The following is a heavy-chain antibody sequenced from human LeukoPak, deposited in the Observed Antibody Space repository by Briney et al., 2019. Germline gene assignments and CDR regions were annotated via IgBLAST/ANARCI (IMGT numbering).Heavy chain of an antibody. CDR3: ARLSEYTSSFHYLDV. V-gene: IGHV4-59*08. Sequence: SETLSLTCTVSGGSIRNYYWSWIRQSSGRKLEWIGHIYYSGGAKYNPSLKSRVTISVDTSKNQFSLRLSSVTAADTAVYYCARLSEYTSSFHYLDVWGNGTTVTVSS. CDR1: GGSIRNYY. CDR2: IYYSGGA. J-gene: IGHJ6*03. D-gene: IGHD6-6*01.